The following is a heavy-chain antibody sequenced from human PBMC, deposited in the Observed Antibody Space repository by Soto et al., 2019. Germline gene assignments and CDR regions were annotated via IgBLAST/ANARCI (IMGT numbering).Heavy chain of an antibody. V-gene: IGHV3-23*01. J-gene: IGHJ4*02. CDR3: AKASAGY. Sequence: DVQLLESGGGLVQPGGSLRLSCATSGLTFSSNAMSWVRQAPGKGLEWVSTISDSGGSTYSADAVKGRFTISRDNSTNTLYLQMNSLRAEDTSGSYCAKASAGYWGQGTLVTVSS. D-gene: IGHD3-3*01. CDR1: GLTFSSNA. CDR2: ISDSGGST.